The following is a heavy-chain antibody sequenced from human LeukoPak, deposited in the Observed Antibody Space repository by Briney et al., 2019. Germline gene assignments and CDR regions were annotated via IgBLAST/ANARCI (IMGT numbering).Heavy chain of an antibody. Sequence: SETLSLTCTASGGSISSYYWSWIRQPPGKGLEWIGYIYYSGSTNYNPPLKSRVTISLDTSKNQFSLKLTSVTTADTAVYYCARRAYGSGSYPFDPWGQGTLVTVSS. D-gene: IGHD3-10*01. CDR3: ARRAYGSGSYPFDP. CDR1: GGSISSYY. CDR2: IYYSGST. V-gene: IGHV4-59*08. J-gene: IGHJ5*02.